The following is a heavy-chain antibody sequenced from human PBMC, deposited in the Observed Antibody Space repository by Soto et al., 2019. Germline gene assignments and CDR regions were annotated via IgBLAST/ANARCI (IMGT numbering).Heavy chain of an antibody. CDR1: GFTFSSYA. D-gene: IGHD3-22*01. CDR2: ISYDGSSK. V-gene: IGHV3-30-3*01. J-gene: IGHJ4*02. CDR3: ARRSSGYYLDLGY. Sequence: QVQLVESGGGVVQPGRSLRLSCAASGFTFSSYAMHWVRQAPGKGLEWVAVISYDGSSKFYADSVKGRFTISRDNSKNTRYLQMNSLRTEDTAVYYCARRSSGYYLDLGYWGQGTLVTVSS.